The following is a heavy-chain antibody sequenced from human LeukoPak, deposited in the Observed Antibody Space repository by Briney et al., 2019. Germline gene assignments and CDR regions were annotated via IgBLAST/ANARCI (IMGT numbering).Heavy chain of an antibody. CDR1: GFTFSSYW. CDR3: ARGDRMTIFGVVFNWFDP. J-gene: IGHJ5*02. CDR2: INSDGSST. Sequence: GGSLRLSCAASGFTFSSYWMHWVRQAPGKGLVWVSRINSDGSSTTYADSVKGRFTISRDNAKNTLYLQMNSLRAEDTAIYYCARGDRMTIFGVVFNWFDPWGQGTLVAVSS. V-gene: IGHV3-74*01. D-gene: IGHD3-3*01.